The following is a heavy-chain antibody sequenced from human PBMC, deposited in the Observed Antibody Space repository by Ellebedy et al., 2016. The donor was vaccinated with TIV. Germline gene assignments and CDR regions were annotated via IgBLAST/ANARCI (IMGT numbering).Heavy chain of an antibody. J-gene: IGHJ5*02. Sequence: GESLKISCKGSGYNFTSYWIGWVRQMPGEGLEWMGIIYPGDSDTRYSPSFQGQVTFSADKSISTAYLQWTSLKASDTAMYYCARQTYETLTGPNWFDRWGQGTLVTVSS. CDR2: IYPGDSDT. D-gene: IGHD3-9*01. CDR3: ARQTYETLTGPNWFDR. CDR1: GYNFTSYW. V-gene: IGHV5-51*01.